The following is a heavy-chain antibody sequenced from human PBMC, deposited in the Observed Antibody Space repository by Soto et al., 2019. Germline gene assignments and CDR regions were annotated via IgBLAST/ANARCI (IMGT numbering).Heavy chain of an antibody. J-gene: IGHJ6*02. CDR1: GYSFTSYW. V-gene: IGHV5-51*01. CDR2: IYPGDSDT. CDR3: ARQEDVAGDYCYYGMDV. Sequence: GESLKISCKGSGYSFTSYWIGWVRQMPGKGLEWMGIIYPGDSDTRYSPSFQGQVTISADKSISTAYLQWSSLKASDTAMYYCARQEDVAGDYCYYGMDVWGQGTTVTVSS. D-gene: IGHD6-19*01.